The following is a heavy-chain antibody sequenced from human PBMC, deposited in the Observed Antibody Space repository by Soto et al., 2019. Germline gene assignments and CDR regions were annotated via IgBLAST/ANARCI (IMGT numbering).Heavy chain of an antibody. CDR1: GFNFDDYG. CDR3: AKDRVGGTFYTPLGF. D-gene: IGHD1-7*01. V-gene: IGHV3-30*18. J-gene: IGHJ4*02. CDR2: ITYDGSNK. Sequence: GGSLRLSCQASGFNFDDYGMHWVRQAPGKGLEWVAVITYDGSNKYYADSVKGRFTISRDNSKNTLSLHLNTLKPEDTAVYHCAKDRVGGTFYTPLGFWGQGTLVTVSS.